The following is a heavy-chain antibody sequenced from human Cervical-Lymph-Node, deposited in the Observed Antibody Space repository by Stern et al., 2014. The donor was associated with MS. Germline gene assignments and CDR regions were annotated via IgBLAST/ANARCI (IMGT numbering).Heavy chain of an antibody. V-gene: IGHV4-4*02. J-gene: IGHJ4*02. CDR2: VYRTGSA. CDR1: GDSISNDNW. D-gene: IGHD2-2*01. Sequence: QVQLQESGPGLVRPSGTLSLTCAVSGDSISNDNWWSWVRQPPGNGLEWIGEVYRTGSANYDPSLKSRVTISVDKSKNQFSLRLTSMTAADTAVYYCARDQGFQLMNSWGQGTLVIVSS. CDR3: ARDQGFQLMNS.